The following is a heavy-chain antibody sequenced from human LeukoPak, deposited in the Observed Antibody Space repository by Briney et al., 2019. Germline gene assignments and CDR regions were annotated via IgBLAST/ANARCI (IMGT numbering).Heavy chain of an antibody. V-gene: IGHV1-8*01. D-gene: IGHD3-10*01. Sequence: WASVKVSCKTAGYTFTSYEINWVRQAPGQGLEWMGWMNPNSGNTGYARKFQDRVTMTRNTFTRTAYMELISPRSEDTAVYYCARGYGSGSYYNDPEGYWGQGTLVTVSS. CDR2: MNPNSGNT. J-gene: IGHJ4*02. CDR1: GYTFTSYE. CDR3: ARGYGSGSYYNDPEGY.